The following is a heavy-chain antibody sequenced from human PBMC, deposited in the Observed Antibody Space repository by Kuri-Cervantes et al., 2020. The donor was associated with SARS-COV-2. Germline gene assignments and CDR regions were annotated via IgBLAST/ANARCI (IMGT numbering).Heavy chain of an antibody. CDR1: GFTFSYAW. D-gene: IGHD3-9*01. J-gene: IGHJ3*02. CDR2: IKSKTDGGTT. V-gene: IGHV3-15*01. Sequence: GESLKISCAASGFTFSYAWMRWVRQAPGKGLEWVGRIKSKTDGGTTDYAAPVKAKFTITRDDSKNTVYLQLNNMTTEDTAVYYCTTADAILTHDVYDILGPGTMVTVSS. CDR3: TTADAILTHDVYDI.